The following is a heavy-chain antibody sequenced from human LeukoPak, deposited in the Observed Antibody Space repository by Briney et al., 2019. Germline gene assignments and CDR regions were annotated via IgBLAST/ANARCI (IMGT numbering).Heavy chain of an antibody. V-gene: IGHV3-33*01. Sequence: GRSLRLSCAASGFTFSSYGMHWVRQAPGKGLEWVAVIWYDGSNKYYADSVKGRFTISRDNSKNTLYLQMNSLRAEDTAVYYCAREGPSSLVYGMDVWDKGTTVTVSS. J-gene: IGHJ6*04. CDR2: IWYDGSNK. CDR1: GFTFSSYG. D-gene: IGHD2-2*01. CDR3: AREGPSSLVYGMDV.